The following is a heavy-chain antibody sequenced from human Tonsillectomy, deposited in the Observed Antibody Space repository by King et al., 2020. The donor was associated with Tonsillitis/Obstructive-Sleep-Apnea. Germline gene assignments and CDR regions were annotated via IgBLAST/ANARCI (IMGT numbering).Heavy chain of an antibody. Sequence: VQLVESGGGFVNPGGSLRLSCAASGFTFSSAWMSWVRQAPGKGLEWGGRIKNKNDGGTTDYAAPVKGRFTISRDDSKNTLYLQMNSLKTEDTAVYYCTTEWGRYSTSWYYFDYWGQGTLVTVSS. CDR2: IKNKNDGGTT. V-gene: IGHV3-15*01. J-gene: IGHJ4*02. CDR3: TTEWGRYSTSWYYFDY. D-gene: IGHD6-13*01. CDR1: GFTFSSAW.